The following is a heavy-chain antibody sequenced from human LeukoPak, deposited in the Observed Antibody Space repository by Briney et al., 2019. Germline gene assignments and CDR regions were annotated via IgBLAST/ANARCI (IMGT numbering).Heavy chain of an antibody. Sequence: SVKVSCKASGGTFSSYAISWVRQAPGQGLEWMGRIITIFGTANYAQKFQGRVTITTDESTSTAYMELSSLRSEDTAVYSCAGGAAAIVGATVDYWGQATLVTVFS. CDR2: IITIFGTA. J-gene: IGHJ4*02. CDR3: AGGAAAIVGATVDY. CDR1: GGTFSSYA. V-gene: IGHV1-69*05. D-gene: IGHD1-26*01.